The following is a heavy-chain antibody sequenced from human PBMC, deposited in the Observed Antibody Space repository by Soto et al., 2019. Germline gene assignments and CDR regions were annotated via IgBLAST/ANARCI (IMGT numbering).Heavy chain of an antibody. CDR3: AKDFELSFWNSAFFDS. CDR1: GFAFDDFA. D-gene: IGHD1-7*01. CDR2: ISWNSGNI. V-gene: IGHV3-9*01. Sequence: GGSLRLSCAASGFAFDDFAMHWVRQGPGKGLEWVSSISWNSGNIRYSESVEGRFTISRDNARNSLYLEMNSLTPEDTALYYCAKDFELSFWNSAFFDSWGQGTLVTVSS. J-gene: IGHJ4*02.